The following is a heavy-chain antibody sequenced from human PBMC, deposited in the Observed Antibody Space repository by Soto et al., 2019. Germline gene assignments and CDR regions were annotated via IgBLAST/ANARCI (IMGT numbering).Heavy chain of an antibody. CDR2: ISWNSGSV. CDR1: GFTFDDYA. D-gene: IGHD6-19*01. Sequence: EVQLVESGGGLVQPGRSLRLSCAACGFTFDDYAMHWVRQAPGKGLEWVSGISWNSGSVGYADSVKGRFTISRDNAKNSLYLQMNSLRAEDTALYYCAKSVTTVAGTSWFDPWGQGTLVTVSS. J-gene: IGHJ5*02. CDR3: AKSVTTVAGTSWFDP. V-gene: IGHV3-9*01.